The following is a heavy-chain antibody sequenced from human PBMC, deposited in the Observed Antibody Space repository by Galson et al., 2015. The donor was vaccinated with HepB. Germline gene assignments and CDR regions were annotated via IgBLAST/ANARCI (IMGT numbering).Heavy chain of an antibody. D-gene: IGHD6-13*01. CDR1: W. V-gene: IGHV3-74*01. CDR2: IEYDDSRR. J-gene: IGHJ3*01. CDR3: VRDGTATVPFDV. Sequence: WMHWVRQVPGKGLVWVSRIEYDDSRRFYADSVRGRFTISRDDAKNTLFLQMNSLRAEDTAVYYCVRDGTATVPFDVWGQGIIVTVSS.